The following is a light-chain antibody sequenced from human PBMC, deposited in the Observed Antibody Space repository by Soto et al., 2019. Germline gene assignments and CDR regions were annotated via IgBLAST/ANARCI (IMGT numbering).Light chain of an antibody. Sequence: EIVMTQSPATLSVSPGERATLYCRASQSVSGNLAWYQQKPGQAPRLLIYGASTRATGIPARFSGSGSGTEFTLTISSLQSEDFAVYYCQQYNNWPRGTFGQGTKLEIK. V-gene: IGKV3D-15*01. CDR2: GAS. CDR1: QSVSGN. J-gene: IGKJ2*01. CDR3: QQYNNWPRGT.